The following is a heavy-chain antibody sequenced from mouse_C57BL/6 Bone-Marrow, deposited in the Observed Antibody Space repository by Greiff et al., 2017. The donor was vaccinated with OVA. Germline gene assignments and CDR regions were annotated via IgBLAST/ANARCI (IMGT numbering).Heavy chain of an antibody. CDR2: ISSGGSYT. J-gene: IGHJ2*01. CDR3: ARRLSSYFDY. D-gene: IGHD6-5*01. V-gene: IGHV5-6*01. CDR1: GFTFSSYG. Sequence: VQLQQSGGDLVKPGGSLKLSCAASGFTFSSYGMSWVRQTPDTRLEWVATISSGGSYTYYPDSVKGRFTISRDNAKNTLYLQMSSLKSEDTAMYYCARRLSSYFDYWGQGTTLTVSS.